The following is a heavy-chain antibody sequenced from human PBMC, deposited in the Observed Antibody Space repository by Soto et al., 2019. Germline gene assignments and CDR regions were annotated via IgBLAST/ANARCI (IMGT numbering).Heavy chain of an antibody. D-gene: IGHD5-18*01. CDR1: GYSFTSYW. CDR2: IYPGDSDT. CDR3: ARLSYPNYYYYGMDV. Sequence: PGESLKISCKGSGYSFTSYWIGWVRQMPGKGLEWMGIIYPGDSDTRYSPSFQGQVTISADKSISTAYLQWSSLKASDTAMYYCARLSYPNYYYYGMDVWGQGTTVTVSS. J-gene: IGHJ6*02. V-gene: IGHV5-51*01.